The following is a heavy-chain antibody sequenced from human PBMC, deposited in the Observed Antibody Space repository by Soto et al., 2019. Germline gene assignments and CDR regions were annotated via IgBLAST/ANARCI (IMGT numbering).Heavy chain of an antibody. CDR3: AKDRYYDFWNTGGGMDV. CDR1: GFTFSSYG. CDR2: ISYDGSNK. D-gene: IGHD3-3*01. J-gene: IGHJ6*02. V-gene: IGHV3-30*18. Sequence: QVQLVESGGGVVQPGRSLRLSCAASGFTFSSYGMHWVRQAPGKGLEWVAVISYDGSNKYYADSVKGRFTISRDNSKYTLYLQMNSLRAEDTAVYYCAKDRYYDFWNTGGGMDVWGQGTTVTVSS.